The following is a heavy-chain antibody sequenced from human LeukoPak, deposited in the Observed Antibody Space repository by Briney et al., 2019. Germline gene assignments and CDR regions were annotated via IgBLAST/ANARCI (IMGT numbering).Heavy chain of an antibody. Sequence: SETLSLTCAVYGGSFSGYYWSWIRQPPGKGLEWIGEINHSGSTNYNPSLKSRVTISVDTSKNQLSLKLSSVTAADTAVYYCARGPHYYDSSGYYHIDYWGQGTLVTVSS. D-gene: IGHD3-22*01. CDR1: GGSFSGYY. J-gene: IGHJ4*02. CDR3: ARGPHYYDSSGYYHIDY. CDR2: INHSGST. V-gene: IGHV4-34*01.